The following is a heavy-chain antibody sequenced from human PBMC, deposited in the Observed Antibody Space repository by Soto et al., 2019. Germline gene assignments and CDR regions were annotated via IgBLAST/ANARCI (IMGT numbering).Heavy chain of an antibody. CDR2: IIPIFGTA. CDR3: AKVRYSSPMGYYYGMDV. CDR1: RVAFSKFI. V-gene: IGHV1-69*01. D-gene: IGHD6-19*01. J-gene: IGHJ6*02. Sequence: QAQLEQSGGEVKKPGSSVKVSCKASRVAFSKFIVTWVRQAPGLGLEWVGGIIPIFGTANYAQKFQGRVTITADESTCTSWMEGNNLRSDGTAVYYCAKVRYSSPMGYYYGMDVWGQGTTVTVSS.